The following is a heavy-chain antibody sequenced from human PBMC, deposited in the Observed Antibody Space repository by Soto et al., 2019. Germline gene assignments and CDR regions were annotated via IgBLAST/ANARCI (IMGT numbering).Heavy chain of an antibody. J-gene: IGHJ5*02. V-gene: IGHV3-43*01. CDR3: AKGDYYYSSGEAWFDP. Sequence: EVQLVESGGVVVPPGGSLRLSCAASGFTFDDYTMHWVRQAPGKGLEWVSLISWDGGSTYYADSVKGRFTISRDNSKNSLYLQMNSLRTEDTALYYCAKGDYYYSSGEAWFDPWCQGTLVTVSS. CDR2: ISWDGGST. CDR1: GFTFDDYT. D-gene: IGHD3-22*01.